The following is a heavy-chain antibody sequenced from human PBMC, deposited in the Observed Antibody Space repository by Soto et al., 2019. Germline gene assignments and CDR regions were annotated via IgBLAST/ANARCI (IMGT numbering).Heavy chain of an antibody. V-gene: IGHV1-69*01. CDR2: IIPIPGTA. CDR1: GGTFGSYA. J-gene: IGHJ6*02. Sequence: QVQLVQSGAEVKKPGSSVKVSCKASGGTFGSYAISWVRQAPGQGLEWMGGIIPIPGTANYAQKFQGRVTIAADESTSTAYMELSSLRSEDTAVYXCXXXXGXXXXXXXXXYXXXXXDVXGQGTXVTVSS. CDR3: XXXXGXXXXXXXXXYXXXXXDV.